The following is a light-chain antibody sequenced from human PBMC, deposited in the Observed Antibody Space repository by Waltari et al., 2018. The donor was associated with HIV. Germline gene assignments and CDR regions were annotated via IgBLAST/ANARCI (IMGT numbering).Light chain of an antibody. CDR3: ASHAGSKDV. V-gene: IGLV2-8*01. CDR2: DVT. Sequence: QSALTQPPSASGSPGQSVTISCTGTSSDVGAYNYVSWFQQHPGKAPKLMIYDVTKRPSGVPDRFSGSKSGSTAVLTVSGLQAEDEADYYCASHAGSKDVFGGGTRLTVL. J-gene: IGLJ2*01. CDR1: SSDVGAYNY.